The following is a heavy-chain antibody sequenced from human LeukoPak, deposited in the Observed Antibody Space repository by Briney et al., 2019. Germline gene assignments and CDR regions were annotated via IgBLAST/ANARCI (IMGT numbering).Heavy chain of an antibody. V-gene: IGHV3-30*18. Sequence: GSLRLSCEASGFAFSSYGMYWVRQAPGKGLEWVAIITYDGRETYHADSGKGRFAISRDNSKNTLYLQMSSLRAEDTAVYYCAKARMRWKYAMDVWGQGTTVTLSS. J-gene: IGHJ6*02. CDR1: GFAFSSYG. D-gene: IGHD2-8*01. CDR3: AKARMRWKYAMDV. CDR2: ITYDGRET.